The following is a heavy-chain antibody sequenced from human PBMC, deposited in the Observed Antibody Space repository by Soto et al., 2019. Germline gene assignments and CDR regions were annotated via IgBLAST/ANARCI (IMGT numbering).Heavy chain of an antibody. V-gene: IGHV1-69*12. CDR3: ARDTRLGGYSYGYYYYYGMDV. D-gene: IGHD5-18*01. CDR1: GGTFSSYA. J-gene: IGHJ6*02. Sequence: QVQLVQSGAEVKKPGSSVKVSCKASGGTFSSYAISWVRQAPGQGLEWMGGIIPIFGTANYTQKFQGRVTITADESTXXAXMXXSSLRSEDTAVYYCARDTRLGGYSYGYYYYYGMDVWGQGTTVTVSS. CDR2: IIPIFGTA.